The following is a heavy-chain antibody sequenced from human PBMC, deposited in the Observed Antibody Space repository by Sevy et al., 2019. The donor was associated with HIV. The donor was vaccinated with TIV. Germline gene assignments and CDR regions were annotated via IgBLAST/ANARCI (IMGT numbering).Heavy chain of an antibody. D-gene: IGHD3-10*01. CDR1: GYTFSTYG. CDR2: ISAYNGHT. CDR3: ARDRGAAFEQILFAN. Sequence: ASVKVSCKASGYTFSTYGISWVRQAPGQGLEWMGWISAYNGHTNYAQKVQGRVTISIDTSTRTAYMELRSLRSDDTAVYYSARDRGAAFEQILFANWGQGTLVTVSS. V-gene: IGHV1-18*01. J-gene: IGHJ4*02.